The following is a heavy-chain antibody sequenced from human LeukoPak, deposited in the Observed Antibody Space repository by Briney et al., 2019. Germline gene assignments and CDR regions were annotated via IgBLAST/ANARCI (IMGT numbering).Heavy chain of an antibody. CDR3: ARETGGYSYGDAFDI. Sequence: GGSLRLSCAASGFTFSSYEMNWVRQAPGKGLEWVSYISSSGSTIYYADSVKGRFTISRDNAKNSLYLQMNSLRAEDTAVYYCARETGGYSYGDAFDIWGQGTMVTVSS. CDR2: ISSSGSTI. D-gene: IGHD5-18*01. J-gene: IGHJ3*02. V-gene: IGHV3-48*03. CDR1: GFTFSSYE.